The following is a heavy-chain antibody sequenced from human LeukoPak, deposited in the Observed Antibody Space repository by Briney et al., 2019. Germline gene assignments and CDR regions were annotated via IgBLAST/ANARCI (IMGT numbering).Heavy chain of an antibody. CDR1: GGSISRGGYS. Sequence: PSETLSLTCGVSGGSISRGGYSWSWIRQPPRKGLEWIGYIYHTGITHYNPSLKSRLTISMDKSTNKFSLNLTSVSAADTAVYYCVRLHKTRGEATGWYYFDTWGPGTQVTVSS. CDR2: IYHTGIT. CDR3: VRLHKTRGEATGWYYFDT. D-gene: IGHD6-19*01. V-gene: IGHV4-30-2*01. J-gene: IGHJ4*02.